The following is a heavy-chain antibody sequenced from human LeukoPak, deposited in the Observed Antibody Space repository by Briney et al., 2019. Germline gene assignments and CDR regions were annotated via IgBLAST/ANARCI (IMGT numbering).Heavy chain of an antibody. CDR1: GFTFSSYW. D-gene: IGHD3-10*01. V-gene: IGHV3-7*01. CDR3: AREYYYGSGSVDY. CDR2: IKQDGSEK. Sequence: PGGSLRLSCAASGFTFSSYWMSWVRQAPGKGLEWVANIKQDGSEKYYVDSVKGRFTISRDNAKNSLYLQMSSLRAEDTAVYYCAREYYYGSGSVDYWGQGTLVTVSS. J-gene: IGHJ4*02.